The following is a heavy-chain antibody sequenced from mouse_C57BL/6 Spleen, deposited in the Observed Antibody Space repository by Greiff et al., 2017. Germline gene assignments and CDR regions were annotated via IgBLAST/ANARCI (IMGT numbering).Heavy chain of an antibody. CDR3: ARGEVYDYGPGFAY. J-gene: IGHJ3*01. Sequence: EVQVVESGGGLVKPGGSLKLSCAASGFTFSDYGMPWVRQAPEKGLEWVAYISSGSSTIYYADTVKGRFTISRANAKNTLFLQMKRMRSEDTAMYYCARGEVYDYGPGFAYWGQGTLVTVSA. D-gene: IGHD2-4*01. CDR2: ISSGSSTI. CDR1: GFTFSDYG. V-gene: IGHV5-17*01.